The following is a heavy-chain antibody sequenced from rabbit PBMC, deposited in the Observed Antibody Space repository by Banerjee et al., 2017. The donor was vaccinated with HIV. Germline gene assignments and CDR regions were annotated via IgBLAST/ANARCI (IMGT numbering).Heavy chain of an antibody. CDR3: ARDPGSTFNF. V-gene: IGHV1S47*01. CDR2: IYTGDGST. CDR1: GFDLSSGHY. J-gene: IGHJ4*01. Sequence: LEESGGGLVQPEGSLTLTCKASGFDLSSGHYMCWVRQAPGKGLKWIGCIYTGDGSTDYASWVNGRFTIASDNAQNTVTLQMTSVTGADTATYFCARDPGSTFNFWGPGTLVTVS. D-gene: IGHD4-2*01.